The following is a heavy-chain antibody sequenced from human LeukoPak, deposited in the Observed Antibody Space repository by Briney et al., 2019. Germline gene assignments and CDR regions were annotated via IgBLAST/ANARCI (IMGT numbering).Heavy chain of an antibody. D-gene: IGHD3-16*01. CDR2: IIPIFGTA. J-gene: IGHJ3*02. Sequence: SVTVSCKASGGTISSNAISWVRQAPGQGLEWMGGIIPIFGTAKYAQKFQGRVTITTDESTSTAYMELTSLRSEDTAVYYCARGTGGGITDAFDIWGQGTMVTVSS. V-gene: IGHV1-69*05. CDR1: GGTISSNA. CDR3: ARGTGGGITDAFDI.